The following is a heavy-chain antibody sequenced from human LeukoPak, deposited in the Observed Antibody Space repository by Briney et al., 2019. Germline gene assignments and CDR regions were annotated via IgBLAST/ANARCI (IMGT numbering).Heavy chain of an antibody. D-gene: IGHD3-22*01. J-gene: IGHJ4*02. Sequence: SETLSLTCTVSGGSISSYYWTWIRQPPGKGLEWIGYIYYSGSTNYNPSLKSRVTISVDASKNQFSLKLSSVTAADTAVYYCASFYYDSSGYYVDYWGQGTLVTVSS. CDR3: ASFYYDSSGYYVDY. CDR2: IYYSGST. V-gene: IGHV4-59*01. CDR1: GGSISSYY.